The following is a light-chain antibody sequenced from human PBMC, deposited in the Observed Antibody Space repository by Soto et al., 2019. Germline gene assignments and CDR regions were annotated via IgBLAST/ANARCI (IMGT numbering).Light chain of an antibody. CDR1: QSVSSY. Sequence: EIVLTQCPCTLSCSPGERATLSCRVSQSVSSYLAWYQQKPGQAPRLLIYGASSRATGIPDRFSGSGSGTDFTLTISRLEPEDFAVYYCQQYGSSLWTFGQGTKVDIK. V-gene: IGKV3-20*01. J-gene: IGKJ1*01. CDR2: GAS. CDR3: QQYGSSLWT.